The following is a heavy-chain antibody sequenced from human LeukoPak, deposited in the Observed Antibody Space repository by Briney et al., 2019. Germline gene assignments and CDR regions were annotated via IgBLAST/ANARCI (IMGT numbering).Heavy chain of an antibody. V-gene: IGHV3-43*01. D-gene: IGHD6-6*01. Sequence: PGGSLRLSCAASGFTFDDYTMHWVRQAPGKGLEWVSLISWDGGSTYYADSVKGRFTISRDNSKNSLYLQMNSLRTEDTALYYCAKDVGGSSPWAFDYWGQGTLVTVSS. CDR1: GFTFDDYT. CDR2: ISWDGGST. J-gene: IGHJ4*02. CDR3: AKDVGGSSPWAFDY.